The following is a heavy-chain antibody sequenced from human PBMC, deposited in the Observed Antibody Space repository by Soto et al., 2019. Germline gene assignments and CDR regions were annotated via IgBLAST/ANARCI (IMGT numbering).Heavy chain of an antibody. CDR1: GFTFTSSA. CDR3: GATYYYDSSGYYYDVFDI. D-gene: IGHD3-22*01. V-gene: IGHV1-58*01. Sequence: SVKVSCKASGFTFTSSAVQWVRQARGQRLEWIGWIVVGSGNTNYAQKFQERVTITRDMSTSTAYMELSSLRSEDTAAYYCGATYYYDSSGYYYDVFDIGGQGKMVT. CDR2: IVVGSGNT. J-gene: IGHJ3*02.